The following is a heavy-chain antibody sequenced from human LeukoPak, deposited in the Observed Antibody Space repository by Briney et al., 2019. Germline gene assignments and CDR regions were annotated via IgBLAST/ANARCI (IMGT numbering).Heavy chain of an antibody. CDR2: IRQDGSEK. J-gene: IGHJ4*02. CDR3: VRDEGATVTTYRFDY. V-gene: IGHV3-7*01. CDR1: GFTFPNYW. Sequence: GGSLRLSCAASGFTFPNYWMSWVRQAPGKGLEWVANIRQDGSEKFYVDSVKGRFTISRDNAKNSLYLQMTSLRAEDTAVYYCVRDEGATVTTYRFDYWGQGTLVTVSS. D-gene: IGHD4-17*01.